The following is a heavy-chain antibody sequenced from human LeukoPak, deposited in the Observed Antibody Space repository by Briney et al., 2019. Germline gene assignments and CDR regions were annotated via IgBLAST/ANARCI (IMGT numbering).Heavy chain of an antibody. CDR1: GFTFSSYS. V-gene: IGHV3-21*01. CDR2: ISGSSSYI. Sequence: GGSLRLSCAASGFTFSSYSMNWVRQAPGKGLEWVSSISGSSSYIYYTDSVKGRFTISGDNAKNSLYLQMNSLRAEDTAVYYCTREQDREAAATVVGDYWGQGTLVTVSS. J-gene: IGHJ4*02. CDR3: TREQDREAAATVVGDY. D-gene: IGHD4-23*01.